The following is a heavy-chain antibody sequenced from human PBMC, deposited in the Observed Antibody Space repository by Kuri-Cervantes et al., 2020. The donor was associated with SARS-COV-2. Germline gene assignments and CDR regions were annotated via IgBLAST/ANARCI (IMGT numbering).Heavy chain of an antibody. CDR1: GFTFTSYS. Sequence: ESLSLSCAASGFTFTSYSMNWVRQAPGKGLEWVSSISSSSSYIYYADSVKGRFTTSRDNSKNTLYLQMNSLRAEDTAVYYGARGGDTFDYWGQGTLVTVSS. D-gene: IGHD3-10*01. CDR3: ARGGDTFDY. J-gene: IGHJ4*02. V-gene: IGHV3-21*01. CDR2: ISSSSSYI.